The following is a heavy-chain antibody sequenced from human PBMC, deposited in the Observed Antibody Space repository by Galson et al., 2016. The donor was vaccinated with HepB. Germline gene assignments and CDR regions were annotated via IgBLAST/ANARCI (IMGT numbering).Heavy chain of an antibody. CDR2: ISSSSSTI. D-gene: IGHD6-19*01. V-gene: IGHV3-48*02. CDR1: GFTFSSYS. Sequence: SLRLSCAASGFTFSSYSMNWVRQAPGKGLEWVSYISSSSSTIYYAESVKGRFTISRDNAKNSLYLQMNSLRDEDTAVYYCARDRVSSGGWYPESHMDVWGKGTTVTVSS. J-gene: IGHJ6*03. CDR3: ARDRVSSGGWYPESHMDV.